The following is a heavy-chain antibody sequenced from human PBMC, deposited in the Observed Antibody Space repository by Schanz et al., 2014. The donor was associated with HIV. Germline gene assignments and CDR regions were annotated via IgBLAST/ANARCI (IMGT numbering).Heavy chain of an antibody. D-gene: IGHD4-17*01. V-gene: IGHV3-33*08. CDR2: IWYDGSKK. CDR1: GFTVSNNY. CDR3: YGDESGY. J-gene: IGHJ4*02. Sequence: QEQLVESGGGLVQPGGSLRLSCAASGFTVSNNYMSWVRQAPGKGLEWVAVIWYDGSKKYYADSVKGRFTISRDNSKNTLYLQMNSLRAEDTAVYYCYGDESGYWGQGTLVTVSS.